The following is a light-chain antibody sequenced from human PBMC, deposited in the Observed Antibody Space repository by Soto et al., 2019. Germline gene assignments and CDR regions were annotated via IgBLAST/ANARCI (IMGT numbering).Light chain of an antibody. V-gene: IGKV3-20*01. Sequence: EIVMTQSPATLSVSPGERATLSCRASQSVSSSYLAWYQQKPGQAPRLLIYGASSRATGIPDRFSGSGSGTDFTLTISRLEPEDFAVYYCQQYGSSHTFGQGTKVDIK. CDR1: QSVSSSY. CDR3: QQYGSSHT. CDR2: GAS. J-gene: IGKJ1*01.